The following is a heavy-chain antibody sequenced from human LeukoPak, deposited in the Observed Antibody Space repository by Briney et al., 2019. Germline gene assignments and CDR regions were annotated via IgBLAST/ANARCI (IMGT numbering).Heavy chain of an antibody. D-gene: IGHD4-11*01. CDR1: GYSISNGNW. V-gene: IGHV4-4*02. CDR3: ASSDGQPPRFDSSYYVFDY. CDR2: IYHSGRT. J-gene: IGHJ4*02. Sequence: SGTLSLICAVSGYSISNGNWWSWVRQPPEKGLECIGGIYHSGRTNYNPSLKSRVTISLDKSKNQFSLNLSSVTAADTALYFCASSDGQPPRFDSSYYVFDYWGQGTLVTVSS.